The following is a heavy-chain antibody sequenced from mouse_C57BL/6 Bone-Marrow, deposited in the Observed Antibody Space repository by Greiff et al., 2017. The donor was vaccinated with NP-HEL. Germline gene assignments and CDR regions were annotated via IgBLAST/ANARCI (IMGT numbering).Heavy chain of an antibody. CDR2: IHPNSGST. CDR1: GYTFTSYW. V-gene: IGHV1-64*01. J-gene: IGHJ1*03. CDR3: ARMPPYWYFDV. D-gene: IGHD6-1*01. Sequence: QVQLPQPGAELVKPGASVKLSCKASGYTFTSYWMHWVKQRPGQGLEWIGMIHPNSGSTNYNEKFKSKATLTVDKSSSTAYMQLSSLTSEDSAVYYCARMPPYWYFDVWGTGTTVTVSS.